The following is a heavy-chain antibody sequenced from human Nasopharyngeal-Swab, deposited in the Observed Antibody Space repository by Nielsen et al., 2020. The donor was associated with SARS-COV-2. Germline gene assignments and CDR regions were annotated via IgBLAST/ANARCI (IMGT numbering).Heavy chain of an antibody. Sequence: SETLSLTCTVSGGSISSGSYYWSWIRQPAGKGLEWIGRIYTSGSTNYNPSLKSRVTISVDTSKNQFSLKLSSVTAADTAVYYCARDEEYSSSVKFHYYHGMDVWGQGTTVTVSS. CDR3: ARDEEYSSSVKFHYYHGMDV. V-gene: IGHV4-61*02. CDR2: IYTSGST. J-gene: IGHJ6*02. CDR1: GGSISSGSYY. D-gene: IGHD6-6*01.